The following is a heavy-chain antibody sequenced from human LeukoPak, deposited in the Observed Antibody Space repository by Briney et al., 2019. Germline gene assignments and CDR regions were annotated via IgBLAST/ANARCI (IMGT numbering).Heavy chain of an antibody. CDR1: GGSFSGYY. Sequence: SETLSLTCAVYGGSFSGYYWSWIRQPPRKGLEWIGEINHSGSTNYNPSLKSRVTISVDTSKNQFSLKLSSVTAADTAVYYCARQGITMVRGVIDYWGQGTLVTVSS. J-gene: IGHJ4*02. V-gene: IGHV4-34*01. CDR2: INHSGST. CDR3: ARQGITMVRGVIDY. D-gene: IGHD3-10*01.